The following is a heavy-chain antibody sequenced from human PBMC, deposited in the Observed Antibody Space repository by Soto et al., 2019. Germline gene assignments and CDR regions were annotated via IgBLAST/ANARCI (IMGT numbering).Heavy chain of an antibody. D-gene: IGHD2-2*01. V-gene: IGHV3-30-3*01. CDR1: GFTFSSYA. CDR2: ISYDGSNK. J-gene: IGHJ4*02. CDR3: ANQGGSSYANTGYFDY. Sequence: QVQLVESGGGVVQPGRSLRLSCAASGFTFSSYAMHWVRQAPGKGLEWVAVISYDGSNKYYADSVKGRFTISRDNSKNTLYLQMNSLRAEDTAVYYGANQGGSSYANTGYFDYWGQGTLVTVSS.